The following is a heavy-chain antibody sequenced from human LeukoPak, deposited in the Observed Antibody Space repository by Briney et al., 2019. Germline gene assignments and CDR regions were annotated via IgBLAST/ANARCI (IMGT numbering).Heavy chain of an antibody. J-gene: IGHJ5*02. CDR1: GFTFSSYG. D-gene: IGHD4-17*01. Sequence: GGSLRLSCAASGFTFSSYGMHWVRQAPGKGLEWVAVISYDGSNQYYADSVKGRFTISRDNSKNTLYLQMNSLGGADTAVYYCAKAHTVTTLYWFDPWGQGTLVTVSS. CDR2: ISYDGSNQ. CDR3: AKAHTVTTLYWFDP. V-gene: IGHV3-30*18.